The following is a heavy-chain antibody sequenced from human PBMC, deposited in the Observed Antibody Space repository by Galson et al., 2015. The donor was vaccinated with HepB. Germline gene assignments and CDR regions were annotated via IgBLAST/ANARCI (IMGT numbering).Heavy chain of an antibody. CDR1: GFMFSSCW. J-gene: IGHJ6*04. CDR2: IKQDGSEK. V-gene: IGHV3-7*03. CDR3: ARDHPYDFWSGRLDV. D-gene: IGHD3-3*01. Sequence: SLRLSCAASGFMFSSCWMTWVRQAPGKGLEWVANIKQDGSEKYYVDSVKGRFSIYRDNDKNSLFLQMNSLRAEDTAVYYCARDHPYDFWSGRLDVWGKGTTVTVSS.